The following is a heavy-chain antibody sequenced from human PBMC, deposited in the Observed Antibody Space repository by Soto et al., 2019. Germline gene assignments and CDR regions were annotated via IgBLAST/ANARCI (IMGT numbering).Heavy chain of an antibody. D-gene: IGHD3-9*01. J-gene: IGHJ6*02. Sequence: SETLSLTCTVSGGSIRNYYWSWVRQSPGKGLEWIGNIYFTGTTNYNPSLRSRVTISVDSSKNDISLELNSVTAADTAVYYCARCPAQFDWILSDPKPYCMDVWGQGTTVT. CDR1: GGSIRNYY. CDR3: ARCPAQFDWILSDPKPYCMDV. CDR2: IYFTGTT. V-gene: IGHV4-59*01.